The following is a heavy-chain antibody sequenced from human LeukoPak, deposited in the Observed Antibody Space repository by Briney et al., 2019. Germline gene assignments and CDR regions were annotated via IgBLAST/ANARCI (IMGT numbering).Heavy chain of an antibody. CDR3: AKGNLGYCSGGSCTEYFQH. CDR2: ISWNSGSI. D-gene: IGHD2-15*01. CDR1: GFTFDDYA. Sequence: PGRSLRLSCAASGFTFDDYAMHWVRQAPGKGLEWVSGISWNSGSIGYADSVKGRFIISRDNAKNSLYLQMNSLRAEDTALYYCAKGNLGYCSGGSCTEYFQHWGQGTLVTVSS. V-gene: IGHV3-9*01. J-gene: IGHJ1*01.